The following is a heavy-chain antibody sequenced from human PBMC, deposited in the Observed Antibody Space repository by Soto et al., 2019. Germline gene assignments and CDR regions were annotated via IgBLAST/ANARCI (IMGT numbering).Heavy chain of an antibody. V-gene: IGHV5-10-1*01. J-gene: IGHJ4*02. Sequence: GESLKISCKGSGYSFTNYWINWVRQMPGKGLEWMGRIDPGDSYINYSPSFQGHVTISADKSISTAYLQWSSLKASDTAMYYCARPIGALSTTDFTYWGQGTLVTVSS. D-gene: IGHD3-22*01. CDR1: GYSFTNYW. CDR3: ARPIGALSTTDFTY. CDR2: IDPGDSYI.